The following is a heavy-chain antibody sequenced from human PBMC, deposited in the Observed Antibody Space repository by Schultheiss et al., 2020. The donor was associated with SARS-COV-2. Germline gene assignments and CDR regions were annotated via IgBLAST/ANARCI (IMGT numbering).Heavy chain of an antibody. CDR2: IYTSGST. CDR1: GGSISSGSYY. Sequence: SQTLSLTCTVSGGSISSGSYYWSWIRQPAGKGLEWIGRIYTSGSTNYNPSLKSRVTISVDTSKNQFSLKLSSVTAADTAVYYCARGNSSSWYENWFDPWGQGTLVTVSS. V-gene: IGHV4-61*02. J-gene: IGHJ5*02. D-gene: IGHD6-13*01. CDR3: ARGNSSSWYENWFDP.